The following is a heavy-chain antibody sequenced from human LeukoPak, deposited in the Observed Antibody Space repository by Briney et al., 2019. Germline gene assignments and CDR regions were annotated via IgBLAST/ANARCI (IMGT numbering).Heavy chain of an antibody. V-gene: IGHV3-21*01. J-gene: IGHJ4*02. D-gene: IGHD6-19*01. CDR1: GFTFSSYY. Sequence: GGSLRLSCAASGFTFSSYYMSWVRQAPGKGLEWVSSISSSSTYMFYADSVRGRFTISRDNAKNSLYLQMNSLRAEDTAVYYCARDRGSGWHTFDYWGQGTLVTVSS. CDR2: ISSSSTYM. CDR3: ARDRGSGWHTFDY.